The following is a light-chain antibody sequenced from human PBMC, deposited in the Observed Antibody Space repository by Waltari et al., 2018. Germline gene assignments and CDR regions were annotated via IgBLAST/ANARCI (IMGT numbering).Light chain of an antibody. CDR2: DVN. CDR1: TSDIRGYNY. CDR3: SSYTSTSTYV. J-gene: IGLJ1*01. Sequence: HSALTQPASVSGSPRQSITLPSPAPTSDIRGYNYFSWYQQPPGKGPKRMSYDVNNRPSGVSNRFSGSKSGNTASLTISGLQAEDEADYYCSSYTSTSTYVFGGGTKVTVL. V-gene: IGLV2-14*03.